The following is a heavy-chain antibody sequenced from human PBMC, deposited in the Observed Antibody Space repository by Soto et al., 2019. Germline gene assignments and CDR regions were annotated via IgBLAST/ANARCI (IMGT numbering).Heavy chain of an antibody. V-gene: IGHV3-23*01. CDR2: ISDSGRST. J-gene: IGHJ5*02. CDR1: GFTFSSYA. CDR3: AKDGDGSGSFFPYNWFDP. Sequence: GGSLRLSCAASGFTFSSYAMTWVRQAPGKGLEWVSAISDSGRSTYYADSVKGRFTISRDNSKNTLYLHMNSLRAEDTAVYYCAKDGDGSGSFFPYNWFDPWGQGTLVTVSS. D-gene: IGHD3-10*01.